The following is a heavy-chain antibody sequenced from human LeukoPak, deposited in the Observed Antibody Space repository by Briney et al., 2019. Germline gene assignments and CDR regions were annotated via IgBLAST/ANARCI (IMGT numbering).Heavy chain of an antibody. D-gene: IGHD3-16*01. Sequence: GGSLRLSCVDSVFTFSSYWMSWVRQAPGKGLEWVANIKQDGSEKYYVDSVKGRFTISRDNAKNSLYLQMNSLRAEDTAVYYCARAGGGVFDYWGQGTLVTVSS. V-gene: IGHV3-7*03. J-gene: IGHJ4*02. CDR2: IKQDGSEK. CDR3: ARAGGGVFDY. CDR1: VFTFSSYW.